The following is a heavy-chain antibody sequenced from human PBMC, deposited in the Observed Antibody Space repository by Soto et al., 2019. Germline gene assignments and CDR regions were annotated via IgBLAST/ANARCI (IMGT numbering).Heavy chain of an antibody. Sequence: PSETLSLTCTVSGGSISSYYWSWIRQHPGKGLEWIGYIYYSGSTYYNPSLKSRVTISVDTSKNQFSLKLSSVTAADTAVYYCARHVREATMVRGVINHYYYMDVWGKGTTVTVSS. J-gene: IGHJ6*03. CDR1: GGSISSYY. CDR3: ARHVREATMVRGVINHYYYMDV. V-gene: IGHV4-59*08. CDR2: IYYSGST. D-gene: IGHD3-10*01.